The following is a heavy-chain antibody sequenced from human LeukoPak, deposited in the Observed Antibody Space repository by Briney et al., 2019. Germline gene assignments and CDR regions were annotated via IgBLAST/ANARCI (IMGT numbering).Heavy chain of an antibody. Sequence: GGSLRLSCAASGFTFSSYEMNWVRQAPGKGLEWVSYISSSGNTIYYADSVKGRFTISRDNAKNSLYLQMNSLRAEDTAVYYCARPYYYDSSGSTQDFDYWGQGTLVTVSS. CDR3: ARPYYYDSSGSTQDFDY. CDR2: ISSSGNTI. D-gene: IGHD3-22*01. CDR1: GFTFSSYE. V-gene: IGHV3-48*03. J-gene: IGHJ4*02.